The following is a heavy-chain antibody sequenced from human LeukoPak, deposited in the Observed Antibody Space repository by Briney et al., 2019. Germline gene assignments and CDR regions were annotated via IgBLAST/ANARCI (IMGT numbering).Heavy chain of an antibody. J-gene: IGHJ4*02. CDR2: ISGSGGST. CDR1: GFTFSSFA. D-gene: IGHD6-19*01. CDR3: AKAPSSGWSNSDY. V-gene: IGHV3-23*01. Sequence: PGGSLRLSCAASGFTFSSFAMSWVRQAPGKGLEWVSAISGSGGSTYYADSVKGRFTISRDNSKNTLYLQMNCLRAEDTAVYYCAKAPSSGWSNSDYWGQGTLVTVSS.